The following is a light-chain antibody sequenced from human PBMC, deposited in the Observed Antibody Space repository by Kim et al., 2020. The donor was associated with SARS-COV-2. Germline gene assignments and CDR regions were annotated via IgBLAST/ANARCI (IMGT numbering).Light chain of an antibody. CDR1: RSVGSN. Sequence: VSPGESASLSCRASRSVGSNLAWYQHKHGQAPRLLIFDTSKRATGVPARFSGSGSGTLFTLTISDLQSEDFAFYYCQQYMNWPPYTFGQGTKLEI. V-gene: IGKV3-15*01. CDR3: QQYMNWPPYT. CDR2: DTS. J-gene: IGKJ2*01.